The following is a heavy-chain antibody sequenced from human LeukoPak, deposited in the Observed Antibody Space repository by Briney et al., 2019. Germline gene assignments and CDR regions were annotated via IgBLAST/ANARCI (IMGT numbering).Heavy chain of an antibody. D-gene: IGHD1-26*01. Sequence: ASVKVSCKASGYTFTGYYLHWVRQAPGQGLEWMGWINPNNGVTNYAQNFQGRVTMTRDTSISTAYMELSSLRSDDTAVFYYAREGGTYAFDYWGQGTLVTVSS. J-gene: IGHJ4*02. CDR3: AREGGTYAFDY. V-gene: IGHV1-2*02. CDR2: INPNNGVT. CDR1: GYTFTGYY.